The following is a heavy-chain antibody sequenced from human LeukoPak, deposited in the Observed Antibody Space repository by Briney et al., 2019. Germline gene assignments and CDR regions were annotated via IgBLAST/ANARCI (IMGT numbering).Heavy chain of an antibody. CDR3: AKDRPVLLWFGELLPPTDMDV. J-gene: IGHJ6*03. CDR1: GYTFTSYY. Sequence: ASVKVSCKASGYTFTSYYMHWVRQAPGQGLEWMGIINPSGGSTSYAQKFQGRVTMTRDMSTSTVYMELSSLRSEDTAVYYCAKDRPVLLWFGELLPPTDMDVWGKGTTVTVSS. CDR2: INPSGGST. V-gene: IGHV1-46*01. D-gene: IGHD3-10*01.